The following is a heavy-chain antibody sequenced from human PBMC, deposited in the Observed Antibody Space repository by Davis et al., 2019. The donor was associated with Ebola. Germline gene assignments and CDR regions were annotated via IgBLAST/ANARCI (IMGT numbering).Heavy chain of an antibody. CDR1: GFTFSDYY. J-gene: IGHJ4*02. CDR3: ARETDRIAAAGIDY. CDR2: ISSSGSTI. Sequence: GGSLRLSCAASGFTFSDYYMSWIRQAPGKGLEWVSYISSSGSTIYYADSVKGRFTISRDNAKNSLYLQMNSLRSEDTAVYYCARETDRIAAAGIDYWGQGTLVTVSS. V-gene: IGHV3-11*01. D-gene: IGHD6-13*01.